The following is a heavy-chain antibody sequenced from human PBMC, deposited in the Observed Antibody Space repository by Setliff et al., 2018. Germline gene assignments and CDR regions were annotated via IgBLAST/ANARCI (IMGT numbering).Heavy chain of an antibody. CDR3: ARVKGGRGFGELLSNWFDP. CDR2: IYHSGST. D-gene: IGHD3-10*01. J-gene: IGHJ5*02. Sequence: SETLSLTCAVSGYSISSGYYWGWIRQPPGKGLEWIGRIYHSGSTYYNPSLKSRVTISVDTSKNQFSLKLSSVTAADTAVYYCARVKGGRGFGELLSNWFDPWGQGTLVTVSS. CDR1: GYSISSGYY. V-gene: IGHV4-38-2*01.